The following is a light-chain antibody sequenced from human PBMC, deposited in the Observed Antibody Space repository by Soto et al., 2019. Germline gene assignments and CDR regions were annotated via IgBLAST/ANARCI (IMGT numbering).Light chain of an antibody. Sequence: QSVLTQPASVSGSPGQSITISCTGTSSDVGGYNYVSWYQQHPGKDPKLVIYDVSNRRSGVSNRFSGSKSGNTASLTISGFQVQYESDYYFNSYTSSSTYVFGTGTKVTVL. CDR1: SSDVGGYNY. V-gene: IGLV2-14*01. J-gene: IGLJ1*01. CDR2: DVS. CDR3: NSYTSSSTYV.